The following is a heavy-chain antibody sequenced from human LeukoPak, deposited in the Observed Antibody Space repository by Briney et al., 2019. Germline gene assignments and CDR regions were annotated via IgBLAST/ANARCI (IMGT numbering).Heavy chain of an antibody. V-gene: IGHV3-7*03. D-gene: IGHD6-13*01. CDR1: GFSFSDYW. J-gene: IGHJ4*02. CDR2: INRDGSEK. Sequence: GRSLRLSCAASGFSFSDYWMTWVRQAPGKALEWVANINRDGSEKYYVDSVKGRFTITRDSPKNSLYLQMNNLRAEDTATSYCARGGYISSWYCVYWGQGTLVTVSS. CDR3: ARGGYISSWYCVY.